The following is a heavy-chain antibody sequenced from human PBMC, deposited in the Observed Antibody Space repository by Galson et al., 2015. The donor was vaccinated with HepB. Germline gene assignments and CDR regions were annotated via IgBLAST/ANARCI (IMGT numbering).Heavy chain of an antibody. J-gene: IGHJ3*01. CDR3: ARNLDDYGDSHHAFDF. D-gene: IGHD4-17*01. V-gene: IGHV3-11*06. Sequence: SLRLSCAASGFTFTDYYMNWVRQAPGKGLEWISYISPSSSYTNYADSVKGRFTISRDNAKNSLYLQMNSLRAEDTAVYYCARNLDDYGDSHHAFDFWGQGTMVTVSS. CDR2: ISPSSSYT. CDR1: GFTFTDYY.